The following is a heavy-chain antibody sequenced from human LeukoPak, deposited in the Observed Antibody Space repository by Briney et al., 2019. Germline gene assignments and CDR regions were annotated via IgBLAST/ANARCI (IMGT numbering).Heavy chain of an antibody. V-gene: IGHV3-7*01. J-gene: IGHJ4*02. Sequence: GGSLRLSCAASGFTFSSYWMSWVRQAPGKGLEGVANIKQDGSEKYYVDSVKGRFTISRDNAKNSLYLQMNSLRAEDTAVYYCARDPEPYYYDSSGYYMYWGQGTLVTVSS. CDR2: IKQDGSEK. D-gene: IGHD3-22*01. CDR1: GFTFSSYW. CDR3: ARDPEPYYYDSSGYYMY.